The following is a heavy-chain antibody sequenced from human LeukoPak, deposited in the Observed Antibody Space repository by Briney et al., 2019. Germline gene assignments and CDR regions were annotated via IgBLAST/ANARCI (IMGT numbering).Heavy chain of an antibody. CDR2: IQINGNT. J-gene: IGHJ4*02. V-gene: IGHV4-4*07. Sequence: PSETLSLTCTVSGGSISTHNWSWIRQPAGQGLEWIGRIQINGNTIYNPSLKSRVTMSVDTSKNQFSLKLSFVTAADTAVYFCAREMDYVWGSYDYWGQGTLVAVSS. CDR1: GGSISTHN. CDR3: AREMDYVWGSYDY. D-gene: IGHD3-16*01.